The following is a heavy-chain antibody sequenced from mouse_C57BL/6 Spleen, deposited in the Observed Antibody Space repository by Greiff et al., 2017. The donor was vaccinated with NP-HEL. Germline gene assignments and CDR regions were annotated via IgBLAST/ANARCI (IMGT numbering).Heavy chain of an antibody. D-gene: IGHD1-1*01. J-gene: IGHJ1*03. Sequence: QVQLQQPGAELVMPGASVKLSCKASGYTFTSYWMHWVKQRPGQGLEWIGEIDPSDSYTNYNQKFKGKSTLTVDKSSSTAYMQLSSLTSEDTEVLYCSIRVLREKAFDYWGKGTSVTVSS. CDR3: SIRVLREKAFDY. CDR1: GYTFTSYW. V-gene: IGHV1-69*01. CDR2: IDPSDSYT.